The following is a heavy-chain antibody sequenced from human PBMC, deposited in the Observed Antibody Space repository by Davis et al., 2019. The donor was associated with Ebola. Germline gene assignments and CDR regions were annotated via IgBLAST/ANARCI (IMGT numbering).Heavy chain of an antibody. Sequence: ASVKVSCKASGYTFTSYDINWVRQATGQGLEWMGIINPSGGSTSYAQKFQGRVTMTRDTSTSTVYMELSSLRSEDTAVYYCARAWELLRAIDYWGQGTLVTVSS. CDR2: INPSGGST. CDR1: GYTFTSYD. D-gene: IGHD1-26*01. CDR3: ARAWELLRAIDY. J-gene: IGHJ4*02. V-gene: IGHV1-46*01.